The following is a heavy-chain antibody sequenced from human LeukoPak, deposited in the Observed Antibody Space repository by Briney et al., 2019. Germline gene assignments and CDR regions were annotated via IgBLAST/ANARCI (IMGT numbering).Heavy chain of an antibody. Sequence: SETLSLTCTVSGGSISSYYWSWIRQPPGKGLEWIGYIYYSGSTNYNPSLKSRVTISVDTSKNQFSLKLSSVTAADTAVYYCASGGRYYDGDYYYYYGMDVWGQGTTVTVSS. J-gene: IGHJ6*02. D-gene: IGHD3-16*01. CDR1: GGSISSYY. CDR3: ASGGRYYDGDYYYYYGMDV. V-gene: IGHV4-59*01. CDR2: IYYSGST.